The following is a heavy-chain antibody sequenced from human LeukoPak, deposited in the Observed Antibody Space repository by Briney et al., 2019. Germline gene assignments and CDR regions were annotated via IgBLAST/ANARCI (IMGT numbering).Heavy chain of an antibody. CDR1: GFTVSSNY. Sequence: GGSLRLSCAASGFTVSSNYMSWVRQAPGKGLEWVSVIYSGGSTYYADSVKGRFTISRDNSKNTLYLQMNSLRAEDTAAYYCARDTVTPPYYFDYWGQGTLVTVSS. CDR3: ARDTVTPPYYFDY. V-gene: IGHV3-66*02. J-gene: IGHJ4*02. CDR2: IYSGGST. D-gene: IGHD4-11*01.